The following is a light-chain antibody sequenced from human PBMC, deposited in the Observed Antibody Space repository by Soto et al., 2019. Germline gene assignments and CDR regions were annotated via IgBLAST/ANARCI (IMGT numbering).Light chain of an antibody. V-gene: IGLV2-14*03. J-gene: IGLJ1*01. CDR2: DVD. CDR1: SSDFGRYNS. Sequence: QSVLTQPASVSGSPGQSITISCTGTSSDFGRYNSVSWYQLHPGKAPRLVIFDVDYRPSGVSDRFSGSKSGNTASLTISGLQAEDEADYYCTSFTSSITPYVFGTGTKVTVL. CDR3: TSFTSSITPYV.